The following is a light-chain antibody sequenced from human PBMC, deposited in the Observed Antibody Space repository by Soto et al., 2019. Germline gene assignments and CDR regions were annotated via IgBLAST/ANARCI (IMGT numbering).Light chain of an antibody. J-gene: IGLJ1*01. V-gene: IGLV1-44*01. CDR3: AAWDDTLDVFYV. CDR1: SSNIGANS. Sequence: QAVLTQPPSASGAPGQTVTISCSGSSSNIGANSVNWYQQVPGKAPKFLISSNNQRPSGVPDRSSGSKSGTSASLAISGLQSEDEADYYCAAWDDTLDVFYVFGSGTKLTVL. CDR2: SNN.